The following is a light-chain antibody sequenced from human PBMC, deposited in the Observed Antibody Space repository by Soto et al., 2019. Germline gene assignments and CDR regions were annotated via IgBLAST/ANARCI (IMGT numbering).Light chain of an antibody. CDR2: QDS. J-gene: IGLJ2*01. V-gene: IGLV3-1*01. Sequence: SYELTQPPSVSVSPGQTASITCSGEKLGDKYACWYQQKPGQSPVLVIYQDSKRPSGIPERFSGSNSGNTATLTISGTQAMDEADYYCQAWDSSTAGVVFGGGTQLTVL. CDR3: QAWDSSTAGVV. CDR1: KLGDKY.